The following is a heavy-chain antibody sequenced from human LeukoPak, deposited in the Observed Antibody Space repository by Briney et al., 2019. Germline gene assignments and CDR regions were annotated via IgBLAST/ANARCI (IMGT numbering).Heavy chain of an antibody. CDR1: GYTFTGYY. CDR3: ARDSEMATIGVY. V-gene: IGHV1-2*02. Sequence: ASVKVSCKASGYTFTGYYMHWVRQAPGQGLEWMGWINPNSGGTNYAQKLQGRVTMTTDTSTSTAYMELRSLRSDDTAVYYCARDSEMATIGVYWGQGTLVTVSS. J-gene: IGHJ4*02. CDR2: INPNSGGT. D-gene: IGHD5-24*01.